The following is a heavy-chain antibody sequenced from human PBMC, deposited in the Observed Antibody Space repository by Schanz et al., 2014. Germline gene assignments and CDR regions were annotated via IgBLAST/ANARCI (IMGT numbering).Heavy chain of an antibody. V-gene: IGHV3-23*01. CDR2: ISGRDGST. CDR1: GFTFSSYA. D-gene: IGHD1-1*01. CDR3: AKIERNED. J-gene: IGHJ4*02. Sequence: EVQLLESGGGLVQPGGSLRLSCAASGFTFSSYAMTWVRQAPGMGLEWVSAISGRDGSTYYADSVRGRFTISRDNAENTLFLQMNSLRAEDTAVYFCAKIERNEDWGQGTLVTVSS.